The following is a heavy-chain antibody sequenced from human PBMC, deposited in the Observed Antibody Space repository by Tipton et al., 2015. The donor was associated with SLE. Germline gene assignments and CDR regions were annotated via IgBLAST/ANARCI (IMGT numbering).Heavy chain of an antibody. CDR3: ARDTLGEDGVDF. Sequence: GLVKPSETLSLICTVSGGSISSHYWSWIRQPPGKGLEWIAYVSNSGSTNYNPSLKSRVTISIDTSKNQFSLKLTSVTAADTAVYYCARDTLGEDGVDFWGQGTLVTVSS. CDR2: VSNSGST. J-gene: IGHJ4*02. V-gene: IGHV4-59*11. CDR1: GGSISSHY. D-gene: IGHD3-16*01.